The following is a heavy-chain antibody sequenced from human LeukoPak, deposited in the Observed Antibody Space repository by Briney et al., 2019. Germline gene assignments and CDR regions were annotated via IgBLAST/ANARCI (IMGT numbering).Heavy chain of an antibody. J-gene: IGHJ3*02. CDR3: ARDVRRAFDI. V-gene: IGHV3-7*01. CDR2: IKRDGSEK. D-gene: IGHD2-8*01. CDR1: GFTFSTYW. Sequence: GWSLRLSCAASGFTFSTYWMTWVRQAPGKGLEWVANIKRDGSEKNHVDSVKGRFTISRDNAKNSLYLQMNSLRTEDTAVYYCARDVRRAFDIWGQGTMVTVSS.